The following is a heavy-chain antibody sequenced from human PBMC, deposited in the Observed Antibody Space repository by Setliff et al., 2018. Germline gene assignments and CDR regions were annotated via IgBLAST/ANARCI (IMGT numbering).Heavy chain of an antibody. J-gene: IGHJ5*01. CDR2: IYNIGET. CDR3: ARDRGGTNPWFDF. CDR1: GFTVSNDF. Sequence: GGSLRLSCVVSGFTVSNDFMGWVRQAPGKGLEWVSVIYNIGETRYADSVKGRFTISRDKSKNALYLHLSSLRAEDTATYYCARDRGGTNPWFDFWGQGTLVTVSS. D-gene: IGHD3-10*01. V-gene: IGHV3-53*01.